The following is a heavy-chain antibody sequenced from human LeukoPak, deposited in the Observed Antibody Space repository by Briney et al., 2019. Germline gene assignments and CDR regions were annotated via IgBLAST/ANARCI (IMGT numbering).Heavy chain of an antibody. Sequence: SETLSLTCTVSGGSISSYYWSWIRQPPGKGLEWIRYIYYSGSTNYNPSLKSRVTISVDTSKNQFSLKLSSVTAADTAVYYCATQNLYYYDSSGSFDYWGQGTLVTVSS. CDR3: ATQNLYYYDSSGSFDY. CDR1: GGSISSYY. D-gene: IGHD3-22*01. J-gene: IGHJ4*02. V-gene: IGHV4-59*01. CDR2: IYYSGST.